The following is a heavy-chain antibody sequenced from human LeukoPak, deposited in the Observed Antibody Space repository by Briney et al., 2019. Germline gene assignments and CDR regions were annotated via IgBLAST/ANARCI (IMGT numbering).Heavy chain of an antibody. Sequence: GGSLRVSCAASRFSFSNYEINWVRQAPRKGLECVSNISSNGSTINYADSVKGRFTISRDNAKSSLYLQMNSLRAEDTAVYYCGRYDATAIDYWGPGTLVTVSS. D-gene: IGHD5-18*01. V-gene: IGHV3-48*03. CDR3: GRYDATAIDY. J-gene: IGHJ4*02. CDR1: RFSFSNYE. CDR2: ISSNGSTI.